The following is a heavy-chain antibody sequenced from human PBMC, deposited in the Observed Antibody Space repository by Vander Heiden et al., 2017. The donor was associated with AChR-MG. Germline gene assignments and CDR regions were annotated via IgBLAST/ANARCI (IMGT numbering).Heavy chain of an antibody. Sequence: EVQLVASGGGLVQPGGSLRLSCAASGCIFGNFNMNWVRQAPGKSLEWVSYISANSGTIYYADSVKGRFIISRDNAKNSLYLQMHRLRDDDTAMYYCARGLCDISGRGFDYWGQGTLVTVSS. D-gene: IGHD3-10*01. CDR3: ARGLCDISGRGFDY. V-gene: IGHV3-48*02. CDR2: ISANSGTI. CDR1: GCIFGNFN. J-gene: IGHJ4*02.